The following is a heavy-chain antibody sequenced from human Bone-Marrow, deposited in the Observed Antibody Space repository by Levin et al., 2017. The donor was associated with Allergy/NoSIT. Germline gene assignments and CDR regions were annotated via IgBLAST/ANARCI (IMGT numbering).Heavy chain of an antibody. J-gene: IGHJ4*02. CDR2: ISRNSYYI. D-gene: IGHD1-20*01. Sequence: PGESLKISCAASGFTFSDYSMHWVRQAPGKGLEWVSSISRNSYYIFYGDSVKGRFTISRDNAKNSLDLQMNSLRAEDTAVYYCARSPFSISGSTCPGYWGLGTLVTVSS. CDR1: GFTFSDYS. V-gene: IGHV3-21*01. CDR3: ARSPFSISGSTCPGY.